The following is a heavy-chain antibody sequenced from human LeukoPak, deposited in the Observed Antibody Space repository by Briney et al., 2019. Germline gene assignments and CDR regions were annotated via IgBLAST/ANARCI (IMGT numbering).Heavy chain of an antibody. CDR1: GYSISSGYY. CDR3: ARRVISEISIDKGNWLDP. V-gene: IGHV4-38-2*02. Sequence: SETLSLTCTVSGYSISSGYYWGWIRQPPGKGLEWIGSIYHSGSTYYNPSLKSRVTISVDTSKNQFSLKLSSVTAADTAVYYCARRVISEISIDKGNWLDPWGQGTLVTVSS. CDR2: IYHSGST. D-gene: IGHD3-3*01. J-gene: IGHJ5*02.